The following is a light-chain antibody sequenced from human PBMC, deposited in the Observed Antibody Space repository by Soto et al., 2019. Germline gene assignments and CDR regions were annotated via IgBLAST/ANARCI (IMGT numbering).Light chain of an antibody. CDR3: HPYITWPLT. J-gene: IGKJ4*01. CDR1: QSVSSN. CDR2: GAS. V-gene: IGKV3-15*01. Sequence: EIVMTQSPATLSVSPGERVTLSCRASQSVSSNLAWYQQQPGQAPRLLIYGASTRATGFPARFSGSGSGTEFTLTNSRLQSEDPQVYHCHPYITWPLTLGGGNKVDIK.